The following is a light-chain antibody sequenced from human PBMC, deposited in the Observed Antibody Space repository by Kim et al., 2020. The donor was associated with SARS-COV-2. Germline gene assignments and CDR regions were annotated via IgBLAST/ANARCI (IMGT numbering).Light chain of an antibody. Sequence: QSALTQPASVSGSPGQSITISCTGTISNIGSYNYVSWHQQHPGKAPKLMIYDVNKRPSGISSRFSGSKSGSTASLTFSGLQSEDEADYYCSSFTTRSTLVFGGGTKVTVL. V-gene: IGLV2-14*03. CDR2: DVN. J-gene: IGLJ6*01. CDR3: SSFTTRSTLV. CDR1: ISNIGSYNY.